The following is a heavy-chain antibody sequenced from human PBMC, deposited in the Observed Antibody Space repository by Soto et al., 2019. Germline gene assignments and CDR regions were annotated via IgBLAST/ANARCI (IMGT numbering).Heavy chain of an antibody. D-gene: IGHD4-17*01. CDR3: ARQLLYGDYYFDY. CDR1: GGTFSSYA. J-gene: IGHJ4*02. CDR2: IIPIFGTA. Sequence: KVSCKASGGTFSSYAISWVRQAPGQGLEWMGGIIPIFGTANYAQKFQGRVTITADESTSTAYMELSSLRSEDTAVYYCARQLLYGDYYFDYWGQGTLVTVSS. V-gene: IGHV1-69*01.